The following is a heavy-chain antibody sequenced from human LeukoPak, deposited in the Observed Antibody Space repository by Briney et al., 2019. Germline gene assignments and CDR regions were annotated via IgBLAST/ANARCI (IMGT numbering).Heavy chain of an antibody. V-gene: IGHV6-1*01. Sequence: SQTLSLTCVISGDSVSSNSAGWNWIRQSPSRGLEWLGRTYYRSKWYIDYAVSVKGRITINPDTSKNQFSLQLNSVTAADTAVYYCARGRWVGDHPSYWYFDLWGRGTLVTVSS. J-gene: IGHJ2*01. CDR2: TYYRSKWYI. D-gene: IGHD2-21*02. CDR1: GDSVSSNSAG. CDR3: ARGRWVGDHPSYWYFDL.